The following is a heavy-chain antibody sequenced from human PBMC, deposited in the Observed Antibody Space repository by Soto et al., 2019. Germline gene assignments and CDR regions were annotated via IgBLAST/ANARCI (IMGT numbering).Heavy chain of an antibody. Sequence: QVQLVQSGAKMKKPGSSVKVSGKASGGTFSSYAISWVRQAPGQGLEWMGGIIPIFGTANYAQKFQGRVTITADESTSTAYMELSSLRSEDTAFYYCAKGPLRIAAAGTIGFCYFDLWGRGTLVTVSS. CDR3: AKGPLRIAAAGTIGFCYFDL. J-gene: IGHJ2*01. CDR1: GGTFSSYA. D-gene: IGHD6-13*01. V-gene: IGHV1-69*12. CDR2: IIPIFGTA.